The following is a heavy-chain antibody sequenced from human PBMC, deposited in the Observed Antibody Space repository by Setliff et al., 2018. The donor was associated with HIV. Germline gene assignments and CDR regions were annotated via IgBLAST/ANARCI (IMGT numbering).Heavy chain of an antibody. CDR2: IIPMYNIP. V-gene: IGHV1-69*13. J-gene: IGHJ3*02. CDR3: ARDQTGVAAAAFGGGSAWSDEGFDI. CDR1: GGTLSNYV. D-gene: IGHD6-13*01. Sequence: ASVKVSCKTSGGTLSNYVITWVRRAPGQGLEWMGMIIPMYNIPAYAQKFQGRVTFTADESTSTAYMELSSLGSEDTAVYYCARDQTGVAAAAFGGGSAWSDEGFDIWGQGTMVTVSS.